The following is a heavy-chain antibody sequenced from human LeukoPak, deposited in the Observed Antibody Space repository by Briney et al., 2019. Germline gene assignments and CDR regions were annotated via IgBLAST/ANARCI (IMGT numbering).Heavy chain of an antibody. Sequence: SGTLSLTCTVSGGSISNYYWTWIRQPPGTELEWIGFISYSGNTNHNPSLNSRVTISLDTSKNQFSLKLISVTAADTAVYYCARGVGSGYTDYWGQGALVTVSS. D-gene: IGHD3-22*01. CDR1: GGSISNYY. J-gene: IGHJ4*02. CDR2: ISYSGNT. CDR3: ARGVGSGYTDY. V-gene: IGHV4-59*01.